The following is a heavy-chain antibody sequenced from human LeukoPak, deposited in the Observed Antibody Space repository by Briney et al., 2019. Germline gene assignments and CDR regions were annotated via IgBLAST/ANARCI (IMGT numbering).Heavy chain of an antibody. Sequence: SETLSLTCTVSGASISSYYWSWIRQPPGKGLEWIGYIYYSGSTHYNPSLKSRVTISVDTSKNQFSLKVTSVTAADTAVYYCASGPYPAACTDHQFDYWGQGTLVTVSS. D-gene: IGHD6-13*01. CDR1: GASISSYY. J-gene: IGHJ4*02. CDR2: IYYSGST. V-gene: IGHV4-59*01. CDR3: ASGPYPAACTDHQFDY.